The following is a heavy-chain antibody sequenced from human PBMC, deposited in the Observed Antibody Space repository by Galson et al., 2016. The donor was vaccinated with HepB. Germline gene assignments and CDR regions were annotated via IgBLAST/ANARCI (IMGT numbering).Heavy chain of an antibody. J-gene: IGHJ4*02. D-gene: IGHD5-18*01. CDR2: LYYSGNT. CDR1: GASISNSNSY. V-gene: IGHV4-39*07. CDR3: ARESTAMSFDY. Sequence: ETLSLTCSISGASISNSNSYWGWIRQSPGKGLEWLGTLYYSGNTYYNPSLKSRVTISLDTSKNQFSLKLTSVTAADTAVYFCARESTAMSFDYWGQGTLVTVSS.